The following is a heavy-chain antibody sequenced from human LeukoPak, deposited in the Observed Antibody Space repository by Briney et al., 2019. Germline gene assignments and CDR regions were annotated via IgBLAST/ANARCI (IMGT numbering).Heavy chain of an antibody. Sequence: PAGGSLRLSCAASGFTFSSYAMGWVRQAPGKGLEWVSAISGSRGNTYYADSVKGRFAISRDNSKNTLYLQMNSLRADDTAVYYCAKGTSCGGDCYSYFAYWGQGTLVTVSS. CDR1: GFTFSSYA. V-gene: IGHV3-23*01. J-gene: IGHJ4*02. D-gene: IGHD2-21*02. CDR2: ISGSRGNT. CDR3: AKGTSCGGDCYSYFAY.